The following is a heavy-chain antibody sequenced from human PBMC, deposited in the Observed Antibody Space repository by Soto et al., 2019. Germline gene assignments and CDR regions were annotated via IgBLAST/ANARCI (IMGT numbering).Heavy chain of an antibody. Sequence: ASVKVSCKASGYTFTSYGISWVRQAPGQGLEWMGWISAYNGNTNYAQELQGRVTMTTDTSTSTAYMELRSLRSDDTAVYYCARHRKIGGVIVGYFDYWGQGTLVTVSS. CDR3: ARHRKIGGVIVGYFDY. V-gene: IGHV1-18*01. D-gene: IGHD3-16*02. CDR2: ISAYNGNT. CDR1: GYTFTSYG. J-gene: IGHJ4*02.